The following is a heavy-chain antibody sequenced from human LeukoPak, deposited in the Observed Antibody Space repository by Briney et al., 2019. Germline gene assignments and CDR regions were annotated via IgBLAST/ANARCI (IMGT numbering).Heavy chain of an antibody. CDR2: ISSSSNTI. V-gene: IGHV3-48*04. Sequence: GGSLRLSCAASGFTFSSYSMNWVRQAPGKGLEWVSYISSSSNTIYYADSVKGRFTVSRDNAENSLYLQMNSLRAEDTAVYYCARDIGRGGAFAPYYFDYWGQGTLVTVSS. J-gene: IGHJ4*02. CDR1: GFTFSSYS. CDR3: ARDIGRGGAFAPYYFDY. D-gene: IGHD2-15*01.